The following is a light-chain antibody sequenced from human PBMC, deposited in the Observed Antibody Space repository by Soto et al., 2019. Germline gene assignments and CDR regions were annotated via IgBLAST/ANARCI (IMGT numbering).Light chain of an antibody. CDR1: SSNIGAGYD. J-gene: IGLJ1*01. CDR2: GNS. V-gene: IGLV1-40*01. Sequence: QSVLTQPPSVSGAPGQRVTISCTGSSSNIGAGYDVHWYQQLPGTAPKLLIYGNSNRPSGVPDRFSGSKSGTSASLAITGLQAEDEADYYCQSYDSMFFGTGTKVTVL. CDR3: QSYDSMF.